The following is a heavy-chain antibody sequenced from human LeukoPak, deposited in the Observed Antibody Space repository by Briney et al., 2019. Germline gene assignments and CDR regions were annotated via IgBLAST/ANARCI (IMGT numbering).Heavy chain of an antibody. CDR1: GYTFTSYD. D-gene: IGHD3-3*01. CDR2: MNPNSGNT. Sequence: ASVKVSCKASGYTFTSYDINWVRQATGQGLEWMGWMNPNSGNTGYAQKFQGRVTMTEDTSTDTAYMELSSLRSEDTAVYYCATHQGITIFGIDAFDIWGQGTMVTVSS. V-gene: IGHV1-8*02. J-gene: IGHJ3*02. CDR3: ATHQGITIFGIDAFDI.